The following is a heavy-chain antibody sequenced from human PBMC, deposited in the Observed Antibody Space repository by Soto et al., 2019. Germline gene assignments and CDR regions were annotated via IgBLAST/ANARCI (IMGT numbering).Heavy chain of an antibody. CDR2: IYYSGST. J-gene: IGHJ6*02. CDR3: VRMGFSGGGYLSYYYYGMDI. V-gene: IGHV4-31*03. CDR1: GGSISSGGYY. D-gene: IGHD5-12*01. Sequence: TSETLSLTCTVSGGSISSGGYYWSWIRQHPGKGLEWIGYIYYSGSTYYNPSLKSRVTISADKSISTAYLQWSSLKASDTAMYYCVRMGFSGGGYLSYYYYGMDIWGQGTTVTSP.